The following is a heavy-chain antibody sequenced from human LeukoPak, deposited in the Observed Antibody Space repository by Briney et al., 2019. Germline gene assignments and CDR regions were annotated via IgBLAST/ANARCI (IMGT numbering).Heavy chain of an antibody. CDR2: ISYDGSNK. J-gene: IGHJ3*02. D-gene: IGHD5/OR15-5a*01. CDR3: AKDLLLVSAFDI. V-gene: IGHV3-30*18. CDR1: GFTFSSYG. Sequence: GGSLRLSCAASGFTFSSYGMHWVRQAPGKGLEWVAVISYDGSNKYYADSVKGRFTISRDNSKNTLYLQMNSLRAEDTAVYYCAKDLLLVSAFDIWGQGTMVTVSS.